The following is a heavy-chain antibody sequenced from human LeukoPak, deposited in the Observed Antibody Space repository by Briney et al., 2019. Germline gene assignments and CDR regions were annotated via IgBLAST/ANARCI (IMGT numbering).Heavy chain of an antibody. CDR3: ARTFSGSYYYYGMDV. V-gene: IGHV4-59*01. Sequence: SETLSFTCSVSGGSISSYYWSWIRQPPGKGLEWIGYIYYSGSTNYNPSLKSRVTISVDTSKNQFSLKLSSVTAADTAVYYCARTFSGSYYYYGMDVWGQGTTVTVSS. CDR1: GGSISSYY. CDR2: IYYSGST. D-gene: IGHD1-26*01. J-gene: IGHJ6*02.